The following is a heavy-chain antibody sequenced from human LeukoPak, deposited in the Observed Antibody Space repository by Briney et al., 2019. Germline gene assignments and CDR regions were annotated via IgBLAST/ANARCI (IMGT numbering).Heavy chain of an antibody. D-gene: IGHD4-23*01. CDR3: AKQGPTVVTHFDT. CDR2: MYHSGST. J-gene: IGHJ4*02. CDR1: GYSISIGYY. V-gene: IGHV4-38-2*01. Sequence: SETLSLTCAVSGYSISIGYYWGWIRQPPGKGLDWIASMYHSGSTYYNPSLKSRVTISVDTSKNQFSLKLSSVTAADTAVYYCAKQGPTVVTHFDTWGQGTLVTVSS.